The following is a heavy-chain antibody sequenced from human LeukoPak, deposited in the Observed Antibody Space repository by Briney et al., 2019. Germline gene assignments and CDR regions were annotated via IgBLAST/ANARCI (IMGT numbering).Heavy chain of an antibody. J-gene: IGHJ6*03. Sequence: GESLKISCKGSGYSFTSYWIGWVRQMPGKGLEWMGIIYPGDSDTRYNPSFQGQVTISADKSISTSYLQWSSLKASDTAMYFCARVGDYYYYYMDVRGKGTTVTVSS. CDR2: IYPGDSDT. D-gene: IGHD3-16*01. CDR1: GYSFTSYW. CDR3: ARVGDYYYYYMDV. V-gene: IGHV5-51*01.